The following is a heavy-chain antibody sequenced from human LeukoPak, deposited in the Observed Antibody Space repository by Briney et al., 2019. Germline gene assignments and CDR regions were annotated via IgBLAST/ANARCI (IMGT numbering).Heavy chain of an antibody. CDR1: GGPFRGYY. Sequence: SETLSLTCGVYGGPFRGYYWSWIRQPPAKGLEWIGDINHSGSTAYNPSLKGRVTISLDTSMSQFSLKLTSVTAADTAVYYCARLRNDFWSGFTYDFGVDVWGHGTTVTVSS. D-gene: IGHD3-3*01. J-gene: IGHJ6*02. CDR2: INHSGST. CDR3: ARLRNDFWSGFTYDFGVDV. V-gene: IGHV4-34*01.